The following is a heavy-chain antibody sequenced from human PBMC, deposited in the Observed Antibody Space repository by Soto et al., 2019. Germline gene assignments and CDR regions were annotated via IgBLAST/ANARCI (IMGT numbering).Heavy chain of an antibody. J-gene: IGHJ4*02. CDR1: GGTISSFG. CDR3: ARSFTKSRRGGVAFDY. V-gene: IGHV1-69*01. Sequence: QVQLVQSGAEVKKPGSSVKVSCTTSGGTISSFGMNWVRQAPGQGLEWMGGIVPIDGSTNYAEKFQGRVTITADASTSTVYMDLSSLRSEDTAVYYCARSFTKSRRGGVAFDYWGQGTLLTVSP. D-gene: IGHD3-3*01. CDR2: IVPIDGST.